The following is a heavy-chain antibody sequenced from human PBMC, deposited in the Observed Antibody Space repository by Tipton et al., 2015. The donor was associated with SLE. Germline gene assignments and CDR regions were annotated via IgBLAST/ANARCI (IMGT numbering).Heavy chain of an antibody. CDR3: ARGMVTWRGAIIGVDV. V-gene: IGHV4-59*02. CDR1: GGSVKEYY. CDR2: IYHDESP. D-gene: IGHD2-21*02. J-gene: IGHJ6*02. Sequence: TLSLTCTVSGGSVKEYYWSWIRQAPGGGLEWIGFIYHDESPTYNPSLRSRVAMSVATSKNQFSLTLTSVTAADTAVYYCARGMVTWRGAIIGVDVWGQGTTVNVSS.